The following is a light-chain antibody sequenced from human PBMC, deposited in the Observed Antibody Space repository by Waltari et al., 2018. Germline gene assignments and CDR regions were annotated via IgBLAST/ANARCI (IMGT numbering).Light chain of an antibody. J-gene: IGLJ2*01. CDR2: GKN. CDR1: SLRTCY. CDR3: NSRDSSGNHVL. Sequence: SSEPTQDPAVSVALGQAVRITCQGDSLRTCYASWYQQKPGQAPVLVIYGKNNRPSGIPDRISGSTSGNTASLTISGAQAEDEADYYCNSRDSSGNHVLFGGGTKLTVL. V-gene: IGLV3-19*01.